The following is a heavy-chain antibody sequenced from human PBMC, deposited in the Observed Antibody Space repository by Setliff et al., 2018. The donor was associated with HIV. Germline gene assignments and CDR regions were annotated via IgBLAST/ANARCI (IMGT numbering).Heavy chain of an antibody. D-gene: IGHD6-19*01. J-gene: IGHJ4*02. CDR1: GGSINSRSYF. V-gene: IGHV4-39*01. Sequence: PSETLSLTCTVSGGSINSRSYFWAWIRQPPGKGLEWVGSVYYSGSTYHNPSLKSRVTISVDTSKNQFSLKLSSVTAADTAVYYCARHAAAVARQWLGLFDDWGQGTLVTVSS. CDR3: ARHAAAVARQWLGLFDD. CDR2: VYYSGST.